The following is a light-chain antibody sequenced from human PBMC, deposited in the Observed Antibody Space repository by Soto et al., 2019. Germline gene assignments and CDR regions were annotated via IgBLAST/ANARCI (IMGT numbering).Light chain of an antibody. CDR2: DVS. V-gene: IGLV2-14*01. CDR3: SSYTSITTYVV. J-gene: IGLJ2*01. Sequence: QSALTQHASVSGSPGQSITISCSGSSSDIGGYNYVSWYQQHPGKAPKLMIYDVSNRPSGVSNRFSGSKSGNTASLTISGLQAEDEADYYCSSYTSITTYVVLGGGTKLTVL. CDR1: SSDIGGYNY.